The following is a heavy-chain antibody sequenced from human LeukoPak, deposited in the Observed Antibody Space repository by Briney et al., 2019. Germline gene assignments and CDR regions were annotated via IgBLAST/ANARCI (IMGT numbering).Heavy chain of an antibody. Sequence: SETLSLTCAVYGGSFSGYYWSWIRQPPGKGLEWIGEINHSGSTNYNPSLKSRVTISVDTSKNQFSLKLSSVTAADTAVYYCARDAGHDSRYYDSSGGPEYFDYWGQGTLVTVSS. D-gene: IGHD3-22*01. CDR3: ARDAGHDSRYYDSSGGPEYFDY. J-gene: IGHJ4*02. CDR1: GGSFSGYY. CDR2: INHSGST. V-gene: IGHV4-34*01.